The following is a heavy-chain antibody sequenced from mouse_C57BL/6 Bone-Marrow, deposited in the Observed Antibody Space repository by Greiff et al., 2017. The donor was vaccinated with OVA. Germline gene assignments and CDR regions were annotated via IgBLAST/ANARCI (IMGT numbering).Heavy chain of an antibody. D-gene: IGHD2-13*01. Sequence: EVQRVASGGGLVQPKGSLKLSCAASGFSFNTYAMNWVRQAPGQGLEWVARIRSKSNNYETSYADSVKDRFTISRDDSESMLYLQMNNLKTEDTAMHYCVRQDGDYGWAYWGQGTLVTVSA. CDR3: VRQDGDYGWAY. CDR2: IRSKSNNYET. CDR1: GFSFNTYA. J-gene: IGHJ3*01. V-gene: IGHV10-1*01.